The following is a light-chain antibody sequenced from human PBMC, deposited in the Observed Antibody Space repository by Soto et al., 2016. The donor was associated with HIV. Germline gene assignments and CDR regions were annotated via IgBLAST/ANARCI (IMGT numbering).Light chain of an antibody. CDR2: GKN. CDR3: NSRDSSGNHVI. V-gene: IGLV3-19*01. CDR1: SLRSYY. Sequence: SSELTQDPAVSVALGQTVRITCQGDSLRSYYATWYQQKPGQAPVVVIYGKNNRPSGIPDRFFGSNSGNTASLTITGAQAEDEADYYCNSRDSSGNHVIFAGGTKLTVL. J-gene: IGLJ2*01.